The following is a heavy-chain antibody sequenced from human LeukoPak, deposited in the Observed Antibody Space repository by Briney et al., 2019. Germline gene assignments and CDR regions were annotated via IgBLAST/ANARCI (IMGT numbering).Heavy chain of an antibody. CDR3: AHYYYDSSGYDY. V-gene: IGHV3-23*01. J-gene: IGHJ4*02. CDR2: ISGRGGST. CDR1: GFTFSSYG. D-gene: IGHD3-22*01. Sequence: GGTLRLSCAASGFTFSSYGMSWVRQAPGKGLEWVSAISGRGGSTYYADSVKGRFTISRDNSKNTLYLQMNSLRAEDTAVYYCAHYYYDSSGYDYWGQGTLVTVSS.